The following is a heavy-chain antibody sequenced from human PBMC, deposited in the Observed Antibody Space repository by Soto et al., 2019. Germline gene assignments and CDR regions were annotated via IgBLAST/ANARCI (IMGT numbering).Heavy chain of an antibody. J-gene: IGHJ6*03. Sequence: ASVKVSCKASGYTFTSYDINWVRQASGQGLEWMGWMNPDSGITGYAQKFQGRVTMTRDTSTNTAYMELSSLRFEDTAVYYCARSRSKRFLEWLSSYDMDVWGKGTTVTVSS. V-gene: IGHV1-8*01. CDR1: GYTFTSYD. CDR2: MNPDSGIT. D-gene: IGHD3-3*01. CDR3: ARSRSKRFLEWLSSYDMDV.